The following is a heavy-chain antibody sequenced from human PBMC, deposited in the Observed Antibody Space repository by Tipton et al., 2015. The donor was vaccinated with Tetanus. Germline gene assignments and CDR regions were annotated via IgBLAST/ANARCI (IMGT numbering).Heavy chain of an antibody. CDR2: ISGSGGST. V-gene: IGHV3-23*01. J-gene: IGHJ4*02. D-gene: IGHD3-16*01. CDR1: GFTFSSYA. Sequence: GSLRLSCAASGFTFSSYAMSWVRQAPGKGLEWVSAISGSGGSTYYADSVKGRFTISRDNSKNTLYLQMNSLRAEDTAVYYCAKGGTIMIWNYYFDSWGQGTLVTVSS. CDR3: AKGGTIMIWNYYFDS.